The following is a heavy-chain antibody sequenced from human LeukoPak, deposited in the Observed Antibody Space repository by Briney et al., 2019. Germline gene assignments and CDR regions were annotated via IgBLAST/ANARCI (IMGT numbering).Heavy chain of an antibody. CDR3: ARRTSYSGSWYGGNNWFDP. CDR1: GYTFTGYY. D-gene: IGHD6-13*01. Sequence: ASVKVSCKASGYTFTGYYMHWVRQAPGQGLEWMGWINPNSGGTNYAQKFQGRVTMTRDTSISTAYMELSRLRSDDTAVYYCARRTSYSGSWYGGNNWFDPWGQGTLVTVSS. CDR2: INPNSGGT. J-gene: IGHJ5*02. V-gene: IGHV1-2*02.